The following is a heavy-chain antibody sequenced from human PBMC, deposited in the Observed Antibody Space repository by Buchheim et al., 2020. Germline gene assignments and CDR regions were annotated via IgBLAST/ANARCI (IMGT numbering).Heavy chain of an antibody. J-gene: IGHJ2*01. V-gene: IGHV4-39*01. CDR2: IYYSGST. CDR3: ARLIGIWYFDL. D-gene: IGHD1-26*01. Sequence: QLQLQESGPGLVKPSETLSLTCTVSGGSISSSSYYWGWIRQPPGKGLVWIGSIYYSGSTYYNPSLKSRVTISVDTSKNQFSLKLSSVTAADTAVYYCARLIGIWYFDLWGRGTL. CDR1: GGSISSSSYY.